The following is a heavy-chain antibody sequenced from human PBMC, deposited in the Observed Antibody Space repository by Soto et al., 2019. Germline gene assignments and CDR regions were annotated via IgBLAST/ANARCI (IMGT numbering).Heavy chain of an antibody. Sequence: EVQLVESGGGLAQPGGSLRLSCEASGFSLNGYAMNWVPQAPGRGLEWVSYISSSSGAIDYADSVKGRFTVSRDNAKNLLYLQMNSLRAEDTALYYCARDPSVGSTFYYYMDVWGEGTPVTVSS. V-gene: IGHV3-48*01. CDR1: GFSLNGYA. CDR2: ISSSSGAI. J-gene: IGHJ6*03. CDR3: ARDPSVGSTFYYYMDV. D-gene: IGHD6-13*01.